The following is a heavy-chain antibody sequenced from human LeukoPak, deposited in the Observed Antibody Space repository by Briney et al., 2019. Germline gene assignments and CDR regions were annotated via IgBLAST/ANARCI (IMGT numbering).Heavy chain of an antibody. CDR1: GYTFTSYG. J-gene: IGHJ4*02. Sequence: ASVKVSCKASGYTFTSYGISWVRQAPGQGLEWMGWISAYNGNTNYAQKLQGRVTMTTDTSTSTAYMELRSLRSDDTAVYYCAREVSSGWYVLAGSGYYLDYWGQGTLVTVSS. D-gene: IGHD6-19*01. CDR3: AREVSSGWYVLAGSGYYLDY. V-gene: IGHV1-18*01. CDR2: ISAYNGNT.